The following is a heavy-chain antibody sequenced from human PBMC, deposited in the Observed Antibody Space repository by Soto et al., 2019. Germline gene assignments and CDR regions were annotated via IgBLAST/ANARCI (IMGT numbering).Heavy chain of an antibody. V-gene: IGHV3-53*04. CDR2: IYSGGST. CDR3: ARVPFEEWLVRWFDP. CDR1: GFTVSSNY. D-gene: IGHD6-19*01. Sequence: GGSLRLSCAASGFTVSSNYMSWVRQAPGKGLEWVSVIYSGGSTYYADSVKGRFTISRNNSKNTLYLQMNSLRAEDTAVYYCARVPFEEWLVRWFDPWGQGTLVTVSS. J-gene: IGHJ5*02.